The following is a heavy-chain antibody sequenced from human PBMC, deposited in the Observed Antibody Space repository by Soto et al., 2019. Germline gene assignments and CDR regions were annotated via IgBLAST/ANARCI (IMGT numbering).Heavy chain of an antibody. D-gene: IGHD2-2*01. CDR3: ARATPAAGRFDY. CDR2: IDYSGST. J-gene: IGHJ4*02. CDR1: GGSSSGSD. Sequence: PSETLSLTCSVAGGSSSGSDGSWIRQPPGKGLEWIGYIDYSGSTNYNPSLRSRVTISVHTSKNQFSLKLGSATAADTAVYYCARATPAAGRFDYWAQGTLVTVSS. V-gene: IGHV4-59*01.